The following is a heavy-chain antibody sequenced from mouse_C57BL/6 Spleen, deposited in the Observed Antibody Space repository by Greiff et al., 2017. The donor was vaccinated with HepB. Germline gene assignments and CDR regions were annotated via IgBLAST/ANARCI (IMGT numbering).Heavy chain of an antibody. CDR3: ARSSSGYYFDY. CDR2: IYPGSGNT. V-gene: IGHV1-76*01. CDR1: GYTFTDYY. D-gene: IGHD3-2*02. Sequence: VKLVESGAELVRPGASVKLSCKASGYTFTDYYINWVKQRPGQGLEWIARIYPGSGNTYYNEKFKGKATLTAEKSSSTAYMQLSSLTSEDSAVYFCARSSSGYYFDYWGQGTTLTVSS. J-gene: IGHJ2*01.